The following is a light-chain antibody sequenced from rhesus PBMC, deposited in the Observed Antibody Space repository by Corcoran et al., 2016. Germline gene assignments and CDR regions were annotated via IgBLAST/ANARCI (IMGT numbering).Light chain of an antibody. CDR3: CSYTTSSTFI. CDR2: GVS. Sequence: QAAPTQPPSVSGSPRQSVTISCTGTSRDVGGYNYVSWYQQHPGKAPKLMIYGVSKRPSGVSDRFSGSKSGNTASLTISGLQAEDEADYYCCSYTTSSTFIFGAGTRLTV. CDR1: SRDVGGYNY. V-gene: IGLV2S7*01. J-gene: IGLJ1*01.